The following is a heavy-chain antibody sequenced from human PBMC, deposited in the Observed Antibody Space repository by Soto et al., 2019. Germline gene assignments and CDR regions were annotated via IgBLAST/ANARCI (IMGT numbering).Heavy chain of an antibody. CDR3: AREGPNGQLVLSFGY. CDR1: GFTFSSYA. CDR2: ISYDGSNK. V-gene: IGHV3-30-3*01. J-gene: IGHJ4*02. Sequence: GGSLRLSCAASGFTFSSYAMHWVRQAPGKGLEWVAVISYDGSNKYYADSVKGRFTISRDNSKNTLYLQMNSLRAEDTAVYYCAREGPNGQLVLSFGYWGQGTLVTVSS. D-gene: IGHD6-6*01.